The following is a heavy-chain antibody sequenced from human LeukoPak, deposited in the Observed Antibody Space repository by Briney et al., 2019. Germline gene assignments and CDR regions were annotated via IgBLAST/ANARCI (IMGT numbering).Heavy chain of an antibody. D-gene: IGHD3-9*01. J-gene: IGHJ6*02. CDR2: IDSSGTAI. CDR1: GFTFSSYS. CDR3: ARGGFFDILTGYYQTQYYYPMDV. Sequence: GGSLRLSCAASGFTFSSYSMSWVRQAPGKGLEWLSYIDSSGTAIHYADSVRGRFTISRDNAKNSLYLQMNSLRAEDTAVYYCARGGFFDILTGYYQTQYYYPMDVWGRGTTVTVSS. V-gene: IGHV3-48*01.